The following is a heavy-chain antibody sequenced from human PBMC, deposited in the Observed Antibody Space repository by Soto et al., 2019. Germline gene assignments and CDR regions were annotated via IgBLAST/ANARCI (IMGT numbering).Heavy chain of an antibody. J-gene: IGHJ5*02. D-gene: IGHD1-1*01. CDR2: TAYTGNT. Sequence: WENLSLTCVVSGGSVTSYHWSWIRQFPGKGLEGIAYTAYTGNTSYNPSLKSRVTISIDTTKNQLSLMVTANTAADTVVYDCAREVRARFTHDFGPWGQG. V-gene: IGHV4-59*02. CDR3: AREVRARFTHDFGP. CDR1: GGSVTSYH.